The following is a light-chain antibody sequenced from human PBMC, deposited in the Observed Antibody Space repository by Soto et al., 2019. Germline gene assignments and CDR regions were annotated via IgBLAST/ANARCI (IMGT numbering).Light chain of an antibody. CDR2: PPS. CDR3: QQSYSTPLT. CDR1: QRINTY. V-gene: IGKV1-39*01. Sequence: DIQLTHSPSSLSASVGDRVTITCRASQRINTYMNWYQHKPGKAPNLLIFPPSTLQSGVPSRFSGSGSGTDFTLTISSLQPEDFATYYCQQSYSTPLTFGGGTKVDIK. J-gene: IGKJ4*01.